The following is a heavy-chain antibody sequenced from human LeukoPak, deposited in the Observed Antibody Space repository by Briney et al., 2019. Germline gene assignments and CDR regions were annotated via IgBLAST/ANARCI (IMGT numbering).Heavy chain of an antibody. CDR1: GFTFSTYS. CDR2: ISSSSSYI. J-gene: IGHJ5*02. V-gene: IGHV3-21*01. CDR3: ALAPTSGENWFDP. Sequence: PGGSLRLSCAASGFTFSTYSMNWVRQAPGKGLEWVSYISSSSSYIYYADSVKGRFTISRDNAKNSLYLQMNSLRAEDTAVYYCALAPTSGENWFDPWGQGTLVTVSS.